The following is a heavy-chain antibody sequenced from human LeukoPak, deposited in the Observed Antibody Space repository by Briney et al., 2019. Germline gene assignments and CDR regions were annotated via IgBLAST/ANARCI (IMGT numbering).Heavy chain of an antibody. D-gene: IGHD3-22*01. V-gene: IGHV3-30-3*01. Sequence: PGRSLRLSCAASGFTFSSYAMHWVRQAPGKGLEWVVVISYDGSNKYYADSVKGRFTISRDNSKNTLYLQMNSLRAEDTAVYYCARDMIAVAKPKNWFDPWGQGTLVTVSS. CDR3: ARDMIAVAKPKNWFDP. J-gene: IGHJ5*02. CDR2: ISYDGSNK. CDR1: GFTFSSYA.